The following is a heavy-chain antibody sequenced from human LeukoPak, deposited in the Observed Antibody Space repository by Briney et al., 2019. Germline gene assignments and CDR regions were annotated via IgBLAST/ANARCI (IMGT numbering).Heavy chain of an antibody. CDR1: GFTFSSYG. Sequence: GGSLRLSCAASGFTFSSYGMTWVRQAPGKGLEWVSNISCSGDSTYYADSVKGRLTISRDNSKNTLYLQMNSLQAKDTAVYFCAGPSSGYFDTWGQGTVVTVSS. CDR2: ISCSGDST. V-gene: IGHV3-23*01. J-gene: IGHJ4*02. D-gene: IGHD3-22*01. CDR3: AGPSSGYFDT.